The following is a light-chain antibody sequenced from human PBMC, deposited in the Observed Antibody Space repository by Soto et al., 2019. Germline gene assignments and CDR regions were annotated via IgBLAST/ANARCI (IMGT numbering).Light chain of an antibody. CDR2: EGS. V-gene: IGLV2-23*03. Sequence: QSALTLPASVSGSPGQSITISCTGSSSNVGSYNLVSWYQQHPGKAPKLIFYEGSKRPSGVSNRFSGSKSGNTASLTISGLQAEDEADYYCCSYAGSSTFVVFGGGTKVTVL. CDR1: SSNVGSYNL. J-gene: IGLJ2*01. CDR3: CSYAGSSTFVV.